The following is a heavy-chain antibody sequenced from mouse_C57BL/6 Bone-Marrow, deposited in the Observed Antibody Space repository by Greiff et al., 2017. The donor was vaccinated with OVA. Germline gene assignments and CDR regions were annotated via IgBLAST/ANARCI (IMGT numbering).Heavy chain of an antibody. CDR3: ARGYYGSSYYFDY. J-gene: IGHJ2*01. V-gene: IGHV3-6*01. CDR2: ISYDGSN. Sequence: EVQLMESGPGLVKPSQSLSLTCSVTGYSITSGYYWNWIRQLPGNKLEWMGYISYDGSNNYNPSLKNRISITRDTSKNQFFLKLNSVTTEDTATYYCARGYYGSSYYFDYWGQGTTLTVSS. CDR1: GYSITSGYY. D-gene: IGHD1-1*01.